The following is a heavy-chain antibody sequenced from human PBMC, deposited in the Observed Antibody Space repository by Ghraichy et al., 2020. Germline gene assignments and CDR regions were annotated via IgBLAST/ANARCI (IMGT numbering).Heavy chain of an antibody. V-gene: IGHV3-15*01. J-gene: IGHJ4*02. CDR1: GFTFSNAW. D-gene: IGHD3-22*01. Sequence: GGSLRLSCAASGFTFSNAWMSWVRQAPGKGLEWVVRIKSKTDGGTTDYAAPVKGRFTISRDDSKNTLYLQMNSLKTEDTAVYYCTTVANRYYYDSSGRPVGDYWGQGTLVTVSS. CDR3: TTVANRYYYDSSGRPVGDY. CDR2: IKSKTDGGTT.